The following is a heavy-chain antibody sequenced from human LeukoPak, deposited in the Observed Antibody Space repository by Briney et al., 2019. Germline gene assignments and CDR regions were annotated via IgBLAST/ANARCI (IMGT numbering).Heavy chain of an antibody. CDR1: GYTFTGYY. CDR3: ASTSRGGSSGWYADLGAFDI. D-gene: IGHD6-19*01. V-gene: IGHV1-2*02. CDR2: INPNSGGT. J-gene: IGHJ3*02. Sequence: ASAKVSCKASGYTFTGYYIHWVRQAPGQGLEWMGWINPNSGGTNYAQKFQGRVTMTWDTSIRTGYMELSRLTSDDPAVYYCASTSRGGSSGWYADLGAFDIWGQGTMVSVSS.